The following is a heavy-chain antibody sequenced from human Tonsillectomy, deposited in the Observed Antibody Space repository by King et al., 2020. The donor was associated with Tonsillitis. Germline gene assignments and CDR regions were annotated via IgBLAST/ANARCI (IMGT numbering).Heavy chain of an antibody. J-gene: IGHJ6*02. CDR2: IRSKAYGGTT. D-gene: IGHD3-10*01. V-gene: IGHV3-49*04. CDR1: GFTFGDYA. CDR3: TRDYGTESYNGYGGMDD. Sequence: VQLVESGGGLVQPGRSLRLSCTASGFTFGDYAMSWVRQAPGKGLEWVGFIRSKAYGGTTEYAASVKGRFTISRDDSKSIAYLQMNSLKTEDTAVYYCTRDYGTESYNGYGGMDDWGQGTTVTVPS.